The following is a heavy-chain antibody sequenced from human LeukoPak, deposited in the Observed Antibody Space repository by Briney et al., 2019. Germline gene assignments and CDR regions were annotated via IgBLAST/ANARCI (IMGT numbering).Heavy chain of an antibody. CDR1: GYTFIDYY. Sequence: GSVKVSCKASGYTFIDYYIHWVRQAPGQGLEWMGRIDANSGGTNYAQKFQGRVTMTRDTSISTAYMELSSLRSEDTAVYYCARDGSDYYDSSGYYPRFDYWGQGTLVTVSS. J-gene: IGHJ4*02. CDR3: ARDGSDYYDSSGYYPRFDY. CDR2: IDANSGGT. V-gene: IGHV1-2*06. D-gene: IGHD3-22*01.